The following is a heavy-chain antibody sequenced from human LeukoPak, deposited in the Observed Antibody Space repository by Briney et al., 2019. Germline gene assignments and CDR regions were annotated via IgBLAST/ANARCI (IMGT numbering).Heavy chain of an antibody. J-gene: IGHJ3*02. CDR2: INSDGSGT. Sequence: GGSLRLSCGASGFTFNNYWMHWVRQAPGMGLVWVSRINSDGSGTTYADSVKGRVTTSRDNAKNTLYLQMNSLRAEDAAVYYCARGKDGVWAFDIWGQGTTVTVSS. D-gene: IGHD3-16*01. V-gene: IGHV3-74*01. CDR1: GFTFNNYW. CDR3: ARGKDGVWAFDI.